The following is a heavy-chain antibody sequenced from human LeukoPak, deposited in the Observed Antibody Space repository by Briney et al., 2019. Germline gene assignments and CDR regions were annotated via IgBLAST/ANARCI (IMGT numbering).Heavy chain of an antibody. D-gene: IGHD6-19*01. CDR1: GGSISSSSYY. J-gene: IGHJ4*02. CDR3: AHNGWYSIDN. CDR2: VYRSGST. Sequence: PSETLSLTCTVSGGSISSSSYYWGWIRQSPGKGLQWIGEVYRSGSTNFNPSLKSRVTISVDTSKNQFSLKLSSVTAADTAVYYCAHNGWYSIDNWGQGTLVTVSS. V-gene: IGHV4-39*07.